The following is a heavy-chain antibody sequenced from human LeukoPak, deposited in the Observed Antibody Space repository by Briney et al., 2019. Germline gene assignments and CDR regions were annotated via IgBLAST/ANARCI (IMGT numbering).Heavy chain of an antibody. CDR3: ARDYKYAFDN. V-gene: IGHV3-48*01. J-gene: IGHJ4*02. CDR2: IGIDSGNT. D-gene: IGHD5-24*01. CDR1: GFTFSSHW. Sequence: GGSLRLSCAASGFTFSSHWMNWVRQAPGKGLEWISYIGIDSGNTNYADSVKGRFTISGDKAKNSLYLQMNSLRVEDTAVYYCARDYKYAFDNWGQGTLVTVSS.